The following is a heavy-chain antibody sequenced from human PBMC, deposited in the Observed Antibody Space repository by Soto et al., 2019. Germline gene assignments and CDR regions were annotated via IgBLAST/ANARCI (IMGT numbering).Heavy chain of an antibody. Sequence: SETLSLTCAVYGGSFSGYYWIWIRQPPGKGLEWIGGIYYSGTANYNPSLKSRLAIDVDTSKNQFSLRLSSVTAADTAVYYCATRSGDYVGWFDPWGQGTRVTVSS. D-gene: IGHD4-17*01. CDR2: IYYSGTA. V-gene: IGHV4-34*01. CDR1: GGSFSGYY. CDR3: ATRSGDYVGWFDP. J-gene: IGHJ5*02.